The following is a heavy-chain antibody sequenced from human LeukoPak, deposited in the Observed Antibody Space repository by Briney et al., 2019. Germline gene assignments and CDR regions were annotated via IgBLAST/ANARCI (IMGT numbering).Heavy chain of an antibody. J-gene: IGHJ4*02. CDR2: IYTSGST. V-gene: IGHV4-61*02. Sequence: SETLSLTCTVSGGSISSGSYYWSWIRQPAGKGLEWIGRIYTSGSTNYNPSLKSRVTISVDTSKNQFSLKLSSVTAADTAVYYCAIQGALEMATIKKGVRDYWGQGTLVTVSS. CDR3: AIQGALEMATIKKGVRDY. D-gene: IGHD5-24*01. CDR1: GGSISSGSYY.